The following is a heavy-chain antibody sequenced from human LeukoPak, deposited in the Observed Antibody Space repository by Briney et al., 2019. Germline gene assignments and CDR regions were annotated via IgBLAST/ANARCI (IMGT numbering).Heavy chain of an antibody. CDR2: ISYDGSNK. D-gene: IGHD2-8*01. V-gene: IGHV3-30-3*01. CDR1: GFTFSSYA. Sequence: PGGSLRLSCAASGFTFSSYAMSWVRQAPGKGLEGVAVISYDGSNKYYADSVKGRFTISRDNSKNTLYLQMNSLRAEDTAVYYCARGGRREWVDAFDIWGQGTMVTVSS. J-gene: IGHJ3*02. CDR3: ARGGRREWVDAFDI.